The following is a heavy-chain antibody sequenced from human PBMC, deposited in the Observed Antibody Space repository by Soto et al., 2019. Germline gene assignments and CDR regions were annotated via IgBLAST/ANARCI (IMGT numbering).Heavy chain of an antibody. D-gene: IGHD2-15*01. V-gene: IGHV3-23*01. CDR2: ISGSAGST. CDR1: GVTFSSYA. J-gene: IGHJ6*03. Sequence: GSLRLSCASSGVTFSSYAMSLVRQAPGKGLEWVSSISGSAGSTHYADSVKGRFTISRDNSKNTLDLQMNSLRVDDTAVYYCAKNGWRCSGGSCNSFYDMGVWGKGTTVTVSS. CDR3: AKNGWRCSGGSCNSFYDMGV.